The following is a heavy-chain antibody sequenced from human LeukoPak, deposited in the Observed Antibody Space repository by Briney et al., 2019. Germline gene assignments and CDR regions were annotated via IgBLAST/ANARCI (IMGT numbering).Heavy chain of an antibody. V-gene: IGHV3-23*01. CDR1: GFTFTSYA. D-gene: IGHD1-26*01. CDR3: AKETETYSSSADY. CDR2: ISGSGGST. J-gene: IGHJ4*02. Sequence: GGSLRLSCAASGFTFTSYAMIWVRQAPGTGLEWVSGISGSGGSTFYADSVKGRFTISRDNSKNTLYLQMNSLRAEDTAVYYCAKETETYSSSADYWGQGTLVTVSS.